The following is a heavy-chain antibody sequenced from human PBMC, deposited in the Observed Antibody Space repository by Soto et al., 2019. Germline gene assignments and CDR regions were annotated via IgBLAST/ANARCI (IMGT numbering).Heavy chain of an antibody. CDR1: GYTFTGYY. CDR2: INPNSGGT. D-gene: IGHD5-18*01. V-gene: IGHV1-2*04. CDR3: ARGLDVDTAMVRDYYGMDV. J-gene: IGHJ6*02. Sequence: GASVKVSCKASGYTFTGYYMHWVRQAPGQGLEWMGWINPNSGGTNYAQKFQGWVTMTRDTSISTAYMELSRLRSDDTAVYYCARGLDVDTAMVRDYYGMDVWGQGTTVTVSS.